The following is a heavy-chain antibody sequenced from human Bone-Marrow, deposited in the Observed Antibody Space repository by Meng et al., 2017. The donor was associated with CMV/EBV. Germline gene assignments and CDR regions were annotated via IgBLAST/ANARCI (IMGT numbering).Heavy chain of an antibody. CDR3: ARDVTGTTRVYYFDY. CDR1: GFTFSSYA. V-gene: IGHV3-21*01. J-gene: IGHJ4*02. CDR2: ISSSSTYI. Sequence: GGSLRLSCAASGFTFSSYAMSWVRQAPGKGLEWVSSISSSSTYIYYADSVKGRFTISRDNAKNSLYLQMNSLRAEDTAVYYCARDVTGTTRVYYFDYCGPGTLVTVSS. D-gene: IGHD1-1*01.